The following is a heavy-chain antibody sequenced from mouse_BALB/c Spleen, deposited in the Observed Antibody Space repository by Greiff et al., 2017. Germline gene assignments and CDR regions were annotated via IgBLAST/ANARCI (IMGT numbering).Heavy chain of an antibody. Sequence: EVMLVESGGDLVKPGGSLKLSCAASGFTFSSYGMSWVRQTPDKRLEWVATISSGGSYTYYPDSVKGRFTISRDNAKNTLYLQMSSLKSEDTAMYYCARQLGFDYWGQGTTLTVSS. D-gene: IGHD4-1*01. CDR1: GFTFSSYG. V-gene: IGHV5-6*01. CDR2: ISSGGSYT. CDR3: ARQLGFDY. J-gene: IGHJ2*01.